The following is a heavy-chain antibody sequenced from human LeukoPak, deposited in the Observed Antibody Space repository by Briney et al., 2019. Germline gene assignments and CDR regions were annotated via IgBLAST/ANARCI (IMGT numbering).Heavy chain of an antibody. V-gene: IGHV4-34*01. CDR2: INHSGST. Sequence: RTSETLSLTCTVSGGSISSYYWSWIRQPPGKGLEWIGEINHSGSTNYNPSLKSRVTISVDTSKNQFSLKLSSVTAADTAVYYCARDDDAQGDWGQGTLVTVSS. CDR3: ARDDDAQGD. CDR1: GGSISSYY. D-gene: IGHD1-1*01. J-gene: IGHJ4*02.